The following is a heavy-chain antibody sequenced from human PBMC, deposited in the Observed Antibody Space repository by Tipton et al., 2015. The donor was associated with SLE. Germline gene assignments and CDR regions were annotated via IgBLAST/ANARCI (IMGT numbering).Heavy chain of an antibody. CDR2: IYHSGNT. D-gene: IGHD7-27*01. V-gene: IGHV4-4*08. J-gene: IGHJ4*02. Sequence: TLSLTCTVSGGSISSYSWSWIRQPPGKGLEWIGSIYHSGNTYSNPSLKSRVTISVDTSKNQFSLKMSSVTAADAAVYYCARDTLGGLDYWGQGTLVTVSS. CDR3: ARDTLGGLDY. CDR1: GGSISSYS.